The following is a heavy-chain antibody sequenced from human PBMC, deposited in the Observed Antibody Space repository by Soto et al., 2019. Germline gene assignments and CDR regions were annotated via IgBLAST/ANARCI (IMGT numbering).Heavy chain of an antibody. CDR1: GDRVSSNSAV. CDR2: TYYRSKWYN. CDR3: ARDRGYTYGFDF. D-gene: IGHD5-18*01. J-gene: IGHJ4*02. V-gene: IGHV6-1*01. Sequence: SQTLSLTCVISGDRVSSNSAVWNWIRQSPSRGLEWLGRTYYRSKWYNDYAVSVKSRITINPDTSKNQFSLQLNSVTPEDTAVYYCARDRGYTYGFDFWGQGALVPSPQ.